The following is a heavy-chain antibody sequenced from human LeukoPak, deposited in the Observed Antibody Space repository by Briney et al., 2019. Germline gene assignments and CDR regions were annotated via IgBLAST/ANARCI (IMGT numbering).Heavy chain of an antibody. CDR3: AMAGNYYYMDV. CDR1: GFTISSYS. V-gene: IGHV5-51*01. Sequence: GGSLRLSCAASGFTISSYSMNWVRQAPGKGLEWMGIIYPGDSGTRYSPSFQGQVTISADKSISTAYLQWSSLKASDTAMYYCAMAGNYYYMDVWGKGTTVTVSS. J-gene: IGHJ6*03. CDR2: IYPGDSGT. D-gene: IGHD6-19*01.